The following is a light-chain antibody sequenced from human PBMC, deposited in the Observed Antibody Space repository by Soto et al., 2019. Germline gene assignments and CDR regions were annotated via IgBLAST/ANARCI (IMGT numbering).Light chain of an antibody. CDR3: QQYDYWPVT. CDR2: GAS. CDR1: QSVSSN. J-gene: IGKJ1*01. Sequence: EIVVTQSPATLSVSPGDRATLSCRASQSVSSNLAWYQQKPGQPPRLLIYGASTRATGIPARFSGSGSVTEFTLTISSLQSEDFAIYYCQQYDYWPVTFGQGTKV. V-gene: IGKV3-15*01.